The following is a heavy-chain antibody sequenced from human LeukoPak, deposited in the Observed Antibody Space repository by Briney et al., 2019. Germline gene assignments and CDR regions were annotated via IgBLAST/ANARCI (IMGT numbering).Heavy chain of an antibody. V-gene: IGHV1-18*01. CDR1: GYTFTSYG. D-gene: IGHD3-9*01. CDR3: ARTYYDILTGYSTSNY. J-gene: IGHJ4*02. Sequence: ASVKVSCKASGYTFTSYGISWVRQAPGQGLEWMGWIIAYNGSTNYAQKLQGRVTMTTDTSTSTAYMELRSLRSDDTAVYYCARTYYDILTGYSTSNYWGQGTLVTVSS. CDR2: IIAYNGST.